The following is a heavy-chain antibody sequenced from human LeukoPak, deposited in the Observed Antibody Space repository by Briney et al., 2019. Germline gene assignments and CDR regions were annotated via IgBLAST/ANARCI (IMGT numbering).Heavy chain of an antibody. J-gene: IGHJ4*02. Sequence: GGSLRLSCAASGFTFSTYPMSWVRQAPGKGLEWVSAISGSGGSTYYADSVKGRFTISRDNSKNTLYLQMNSLRAEDTAVYYCAKDIQQLVELVYWGQGTLVTVSS. CDR3: AKDIQQLVELVY. V-gene: IGHV3-23*01. CDR1: GFTFSTYP. D-gene: IGHD6-13*01. CDR2: ISGSGGST.